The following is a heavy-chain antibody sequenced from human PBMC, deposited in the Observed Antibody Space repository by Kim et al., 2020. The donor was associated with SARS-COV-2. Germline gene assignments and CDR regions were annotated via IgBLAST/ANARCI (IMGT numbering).Heavy chain of an antibody. D-gene: IGHD2-2*01. CDR3: AKFDVPAAHKGWFDP. CDR2: ISGSGGST. CDR1: GFTFSSYA. Sequence: GGSPRLSCAASGFTFSSYAMSWVRQAPGKGLEWVSAISGSGGSTYYADSVKGRFTISRDNSKNTLYLQMNSLRAEDTAVYYCAKFDVPAAHKGWFDPWGQGTLVTVSS. J-gene: IGHJ5*02. V-gene: IGHV3-23*01.